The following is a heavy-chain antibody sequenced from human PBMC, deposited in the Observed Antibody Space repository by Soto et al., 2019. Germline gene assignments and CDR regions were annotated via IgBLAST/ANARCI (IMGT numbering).Heavy chain of an antibody. CDR2: ISYDGSNK. CDR3: ATSTTTPFDY. D-gene: IGHD1-1*01. J-gene: IGHJ4*02. Sequence: GGSLRLSCAASGFTFSSYGMHWVRQAPGKGLEWVAVISYDGSNKYYADSVKGRFTISRGNSKNTPYLQMNSLRAEDTAVYYCATSTTTPFDYWGQGTLVTVSS. CDR1: GFTFSSYG. V-gene: IGHV3-30*03.